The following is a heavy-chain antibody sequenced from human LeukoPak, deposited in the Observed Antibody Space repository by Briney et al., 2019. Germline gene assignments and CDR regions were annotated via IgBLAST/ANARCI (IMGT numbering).Heavy chain of an antibody. Sequence: ASVKVSCKASGGTFSSYAISWVRQAPGQGLEWMGGIIPIFGTANYAQKFQGRVTITADKSTSTAYMELSSLRSEDTAVYYCVLLRGYSYGRFDYWGQGTLVTVSS. J-gene: IGHJ4*02. D-gene: IGHD5-18*01. CDR1: GGTFSSYA. CDR2: IIPIFGTA. CDR3: VLLRGYSYGRFDY. V-gene: IGHV1-69*06.